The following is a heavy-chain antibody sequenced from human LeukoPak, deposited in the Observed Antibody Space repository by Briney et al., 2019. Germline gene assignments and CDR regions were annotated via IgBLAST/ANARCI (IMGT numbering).Heavy chain of an antibody. CDR1: GFTFSSYW. D-gene: IGHD3-22*01. V-gene: IGHV3-7*04. Sequence: GGSLRLSCAASGFTFSSYWMSWVRQAPGKGLEWVANIKQDGSEKYYVDSVKGRFTISRDNAKNSLYLQMNSLRAEDTAVYYCARVENYYDSHYYMDVWGKGTTVTISS. CDR2: IKQDGSEK. J-gene: IGHJ6*03. CDR3: ARVENYYDSHYYMDV.